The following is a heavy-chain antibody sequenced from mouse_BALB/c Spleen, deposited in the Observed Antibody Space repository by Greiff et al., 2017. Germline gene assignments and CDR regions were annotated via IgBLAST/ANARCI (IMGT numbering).Heavy chain of an antibody. CDR3: ARSTMTYAKDY. D-gene: IGHD2-4*01. Sequence: EVQLQESGGGLVQPGGSRKLSCAASGFTFSSFGMHWVRQAPEKGLEWVAYISSGSSTIYYADTLKGRFIISRDNPKNTLFLQMTSLRSEDTAMYYCARSTMTYAKDYWGQGTSVTVTS. V-gene: IGHV5-17*02. CDR2: ISSGSSTI. J-gene: IGHJ4*01. CDR1: GFTFSSFG.